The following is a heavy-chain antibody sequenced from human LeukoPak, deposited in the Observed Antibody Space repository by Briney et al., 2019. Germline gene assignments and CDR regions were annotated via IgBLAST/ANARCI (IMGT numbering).Heavy chain of an antibody. CDR2: VSYDGNDG. D-gene: IGHD1-1*01. V-gene: IGHV3-30*18. Sequence: GGSLRLSCIGSGFNFTYYAIYWVRQAPGKGLEWEAVVSYDGNDGYYGDSVKGRFSISRDNSQNTVTLQMNNLRVDDTAIYYCAKLAWNDGSYYFDYWGQGTLVTVSS. CDR1: GFNFTYYA. CDR3: AKLAWNDGSYYFDY. J-gene: IGHJ4*02.